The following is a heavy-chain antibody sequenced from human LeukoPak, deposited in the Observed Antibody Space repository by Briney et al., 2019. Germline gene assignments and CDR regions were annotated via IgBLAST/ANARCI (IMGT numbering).Heavy chain of an antibody. D-gene: IGHD3-3*01. CDR1: GGSFSGYY. CDR2: INHSGST. Sequence: SETLSLTCAVYGGSFSGYYWSWIRRPPGKGLEWIGEINHSGSTNYNPSLKSRVTISVDTSKNQFSLKLSSVTAADTAVYYCARRPYYDFWSGYYFGFDYWGQGTLVTVSS. J-gene: IGHJ4*02. V-gene: IGHV4-34*01. CDR3: ARRPYYDFWSGYYFGFDY.